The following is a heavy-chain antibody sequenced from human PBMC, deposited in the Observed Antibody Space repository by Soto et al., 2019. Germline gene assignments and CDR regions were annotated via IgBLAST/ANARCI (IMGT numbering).Heavy chain of an antibody. CDR3: TTGVNSDYGHFY. CDR1: GFTFSNAW. CDR2: IRSKTDGGTA. V-gene: IGHV3-15*01. D-gene: IGHD5-12*01. J-gene: IGHJ4*02. Sequence: EVQLVESGGGLVKPGGSLRLSCAASGFTFSNAWMNWVRQTPGKGLEWVGRIRSKTDGGTADYAAPVQGRFTISRDDSKNTLFLQMNSLKTEDTAVYYCTTGVNSDYGHFYWGQGTLVTVSS.